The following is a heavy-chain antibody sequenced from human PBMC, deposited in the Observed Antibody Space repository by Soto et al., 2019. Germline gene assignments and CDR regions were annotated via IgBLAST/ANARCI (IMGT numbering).Heavy chain of an antibody. CDR2: INPNSGGT. CDR3: ARGPLYYYGSGSNWFDP. Sequence: GASVKVSCKASGYTFTGYYMHWVRQAPGQGLEWMGWINPNSGGTNYAQKFQGWVTMTRDTSISTAYMELSRLRSDDTAVYYCARGPLYYYGSGSNWFDPWGQGTLVTVSS. J-gene: IGHJ5*02. D-gene: IGHD3-10*01. V-gene: IGHV1-2*04. CDR1: GYTFTGYY.